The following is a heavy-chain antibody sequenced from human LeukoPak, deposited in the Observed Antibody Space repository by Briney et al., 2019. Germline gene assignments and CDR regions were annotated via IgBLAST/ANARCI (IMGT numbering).Heavy chain of an antibody. CDR3: AREEVATVVTPSAFDI. Sequence: ASVKVSCKASGGTFSSYAISWVRQAPGQGLEWMGGIIPIFGTANYAQKFQGRVTITTDESTSTAYMELSSLRSEDTAVYYCAREEVATVVTPSAFDIWGQGTMVTVSS. D-gene: IGHD4-23*01. CDR2: IIPIFGTA. J-gene: IGHJ3*02. V-gene: IGHV1-69*05. CDR1: GGTFSSYA.